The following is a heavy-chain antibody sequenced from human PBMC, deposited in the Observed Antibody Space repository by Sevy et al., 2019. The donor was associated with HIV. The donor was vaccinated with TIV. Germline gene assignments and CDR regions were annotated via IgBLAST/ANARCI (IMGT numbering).Heavy chain of an antibody. J-gene: IGHJ4*02. Sequence: GGSLRLSCAASGFAFYEYSMSWIRQAPGKGLEWVATLSFGCGKINYADSVKGRFTISRDNSKNSFYLQMDSLRVEDTALYYCARGGSSSPHDYWGQGTRVTVSS. CDR3: ARGGSSSPHDY. D-gene: IGHD3-16*01. CDR2: LSFGCGKI. V-gene: IGHV3-21*04. CDR1: GFAFYEYS.